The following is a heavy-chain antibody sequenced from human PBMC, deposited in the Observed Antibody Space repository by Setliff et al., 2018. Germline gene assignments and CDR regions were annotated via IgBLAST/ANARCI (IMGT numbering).Heavy chain of an antibody. V-gene: IGHV1-18*01. CDR3: ARAPSVELVTIRTNSWFTY. CDR1: GYTFRNYA. Sequence: GASVKVSCKASGYTFRNYAFAWVRQAPGQGLEWVGWISTYNGDTDYAQKLQDRLTMTTDTSTSTAYMELRSLTSDDSAFYYCARAPSVELVTIRTNSWFTYWGQGTLVTVSS. CDR2: ISTYNGDT. D-gene: IGHD5-18*01. J-gene: IGHJ4*02.